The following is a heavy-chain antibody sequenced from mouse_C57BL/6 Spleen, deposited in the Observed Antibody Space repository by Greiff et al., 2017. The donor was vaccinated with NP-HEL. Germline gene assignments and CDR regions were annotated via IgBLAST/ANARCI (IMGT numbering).Heavy chain of an antibody. D-gene: IGHD1-1*01. CDR1: GFTFTDYY. V-gene: IGHV7-3*01. Sequence: EVQRVESGGGLVQPGGSLSLSCAASGFTFTDYYMSWVRQPPGKALEWLGFIRNKATGYTTEYSASVKGRFTISRDNYQSILYLQMNALRAEDSATYYCARYRRTTVVGPMDYGGQGTSVTVSS. CDR3: ARYRRTTVVGPMDY. J-gene: IGHJ4*01. CDR2: IRNKATGYTT.